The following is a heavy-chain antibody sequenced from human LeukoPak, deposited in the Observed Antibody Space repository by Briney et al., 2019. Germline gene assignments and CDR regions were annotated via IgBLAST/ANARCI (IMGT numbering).Heavy chain of an antibody. CDR3: ASCRGWYYYYYMDV. J-gene: IGHJ6*03. D-gene: IGHD6-19*01. CDR2: IIPIFGTA. CDR1: GGTFSSYA. Sequence: PVKVSCKASGGTFSSYAISWVRQAPGQGLEWMGGIIPIFGTANYAQKFQGRVTITTDESTSTTYMELSSLRSEDTAVYYCASCRGWYYYYYMDVWGKGTTVTVSS. V-gene: IGHV1-69*05.